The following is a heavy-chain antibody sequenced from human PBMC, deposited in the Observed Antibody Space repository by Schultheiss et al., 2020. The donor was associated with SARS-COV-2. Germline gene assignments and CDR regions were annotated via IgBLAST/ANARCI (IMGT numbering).Heavy chain of an antibody. CDR1: GGSFSGYY. V-gene: IGHV4-59*01. D-gene: IGHD3-22*01. CDR2: ISYSGST. J-gene: IGHJ4*02. Sequence: SETLSLTCAVYGGSFSGYYWSWIRQPPGKGLEWIGYISYSGSTNYNPSLKSRVTISVDTSKNQFSLKLTSVTAADTAVYYCAREDKDSSGYKDYWGQGTLVTVSS. CDR3: AREDKDSSGYKDY.